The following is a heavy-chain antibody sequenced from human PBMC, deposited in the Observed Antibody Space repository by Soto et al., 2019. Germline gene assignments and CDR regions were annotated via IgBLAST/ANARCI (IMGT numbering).Heavy chain of an antibody. CDR1: GGSVSSGSYY. J-gene: IGHJ6*02. CDR2: IYYSGST. D-gene: IGHD3-3*01. CDR3: ARVRDYDFWSGYYTPENSMDV. Sequence: SETLSLTCTVSGGSVSSGSYYWSWIRKPPGKGLEWIGYIYYSGSTNYNPSLKSRVTISVDTSKNQFSLKLSSVTAADTAVYYCARVRDYDFWSGYYTPENSMDVWGQGTTVTVSS. V-gene: IGHV4-61*01.